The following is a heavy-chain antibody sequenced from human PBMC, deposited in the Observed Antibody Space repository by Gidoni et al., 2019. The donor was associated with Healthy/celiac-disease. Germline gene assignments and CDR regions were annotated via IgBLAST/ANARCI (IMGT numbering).Heavy chain of an antibody. CDR1: GFPFSSYA. V-gene: IGHV3-23*01. Sequence: EVQLLESGGGLVQPGGSLRLSCAASGFPFSSYAMSWVRQAPGKGLWCVSAIRGSGGSTYYADSVKGRFTISRDNSKNTLYLQMNSLRAEDTAVYYCAKARTGTKASHWFDPWGQGTLVTVSS. CDR2: IRGSGGST. J-gene: IGHJ5*02. CDR3: AKARTGTKASHWFDP. D-gene: IGHD1-7*01.